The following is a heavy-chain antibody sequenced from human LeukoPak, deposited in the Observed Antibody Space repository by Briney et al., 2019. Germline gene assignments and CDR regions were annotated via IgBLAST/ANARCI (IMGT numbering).Heavy chain of an antibody. Sequence: GGPLKLSCAAPEFTFTTLPRTGVGQPPGKGLEWVSAISAGGGSTYYADSVKGRFTISRDNSKNTLYLQMNSLRVEDTAIYYCAKDSADYWGQGTLVTVAS. CDR3: AKDSADY. CDR1: EFTFTTLP. CDR2: ISAGGGST. J-gene: IGHJ4*02. V-gene: IGHV3-23*01.